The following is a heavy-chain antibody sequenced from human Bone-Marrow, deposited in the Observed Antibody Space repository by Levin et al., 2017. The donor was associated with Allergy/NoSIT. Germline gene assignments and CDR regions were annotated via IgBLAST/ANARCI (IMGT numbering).Heavy chain of an antibody. J-gene: IGHJ3*01. CDR3: VKDHSSWYWGES. D-gene: IGHD6-13*01. CDR2: ISNTGSNT. V-gene: IGHV3-64D*06. CDR1: GFTFSNYA. Sequence: GESLKISCSASGFTFSNYAMYWVRQAPGKGLDYVEGISNTGSNTYYADSVKGRFTISRDNAKNTLYLQMSSLRPDDTAIYYCVKDHSSWYWGESWGQGTLVTVSS.